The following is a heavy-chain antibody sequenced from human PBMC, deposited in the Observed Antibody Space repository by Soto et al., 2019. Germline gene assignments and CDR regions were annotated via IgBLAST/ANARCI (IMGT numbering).Heavy chain of an antibody. CDR1: GYTFTSYY. Sequence: ASVKVSCKASGYTFTSYYMHWVRQAPGQGLEWMGIINPSGGSTSYAQKFQGRVTMTRDTSTSTVYMELSSLRSEDTAVYYCAREISPPAATNNWFDPWGQGTLVTVSS. V-gene: IGHV1-46*01. J-gene: IGHJ5*02. CDR2: INPSGGST. CDR3: AREISPPAATNNWFDP. D-gene: IGHD2-2*01.